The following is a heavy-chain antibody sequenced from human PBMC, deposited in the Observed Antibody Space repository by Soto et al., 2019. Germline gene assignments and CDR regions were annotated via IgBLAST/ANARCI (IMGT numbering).Heavy chain of an antibody. CDR3: ARHQDCSSTSCRSTAYYYGMDV. Sequence: SETLSLTCTVSGGSISSSSYYWGWIRQPPGKGLKWIGSIYYSGSTYYDPSLKSRVTISVDTSKNQFSLKLSSVTAADTAVYYCARHQDCSSTSCRSTAYYYGMDVWGQGTTVTVSS. V-gene: IGHV4-39*01. J-gene: IGHJ6*02. CDR2: IYYSGST. D-gene: IGHD2-2*01. CDR1: GGSISSSSYY.